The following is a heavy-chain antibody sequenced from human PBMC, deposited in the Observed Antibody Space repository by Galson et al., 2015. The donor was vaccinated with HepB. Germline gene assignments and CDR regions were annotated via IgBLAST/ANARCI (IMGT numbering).Heavy chain of an antibody. Sequence: SLRLSCAASGFTFSSYGMHWVRQAPGKGLEWVAVISYDGSNKYYADSVKGRFTISRDNSKNTLYLQMNSLRAEDTAVYYCAKDRPPYGSGSYYMDVWGKGTTVTVSS. CDR3: AKDRPPYGSGSYYMDV. V-gene: IGHV3-30*18. CDR1: GFTFSSYG. CDR2: ISYDGSNK. D-gene: IGHD3-10*01. J-gene: IGHJ6*03.